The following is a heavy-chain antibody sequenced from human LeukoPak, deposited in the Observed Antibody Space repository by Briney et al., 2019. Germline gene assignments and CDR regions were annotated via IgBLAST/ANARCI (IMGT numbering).Heavy chain of an antibody. Sequence: RTGGSLRLSCAASGFTFDDYGMSWVRQAPGRGLEWVSGVNWNGGSTAYADSVKGRFTISRDNAKNSLYLQMNSLRAEDTAVYYCARALDSLYSSGWPSAGYWGQGTLVTVSS. D-gene: IGHD6-19*01. J-gene: IGHJ4*02. CDR3: ARALDSLYSSGWPSAGY. CDR1: GFTFDDYG. V-gene: IGHV3-20*04. CDR2: VNWNGGST.